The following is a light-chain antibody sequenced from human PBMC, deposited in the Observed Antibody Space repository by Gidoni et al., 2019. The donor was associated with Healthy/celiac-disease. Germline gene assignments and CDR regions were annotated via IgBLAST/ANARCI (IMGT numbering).Light chain of an antibody. CDR2: AAS. J-gene: IGKJ2*01. V-gene: IGKV1-39*01. CDR3: QQSYSTPYT. Sequence: DIQMTQSPSSLSASVGDRVTITCLASQSISSYVNWYQQKPGKAPKLLIYAASSLQSGVPSRFSGSGSGTDFTLTISSLQPEDFATYDCQQSYSTPYTFGQWTKLEIK. CDR1: QSISSY.